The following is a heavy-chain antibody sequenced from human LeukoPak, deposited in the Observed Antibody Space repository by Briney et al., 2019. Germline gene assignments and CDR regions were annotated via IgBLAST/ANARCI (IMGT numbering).Heavy chain of an antibody. CDR1: GFTFNNFG. CDR2: IQYNGNNK. V-gene: IGHV3-30*02. Sequence: PGGSLRLSCAASGFTFNNFGMHRVRQAPGKGLEWVTFIQYNGNNKYYADSVKGRFTISRDNSKNTLYLQMNSLRADDTAVYYCAKDVYDSSGQTFDYWGQGTLVTVSS. J-gene: IGHJ4*02. D-gene: IGHD3-22*01. CDR3: AKDVYDSSGQTFDY.